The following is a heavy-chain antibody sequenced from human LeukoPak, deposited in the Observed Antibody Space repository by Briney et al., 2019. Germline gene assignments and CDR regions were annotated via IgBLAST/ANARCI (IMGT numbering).Heavy chain of an antibody. J-gene: IGHJ4*02. Sequence: GGSLRLSCAASGFTFSSYGMPWVRQAPGKGLEWVAVIWYDGSNKYYADSVKGRFTISRDNSKNTLYLQMNSLRAEDTAVYYCARTTGFGSGWYFDYWGQGTLVTVSS. CDR2: IWYDGSNK. CDR1: GFTFSSYG. CDR3: ARTTGFGSGWYFDY. V-gene: IGHV3-33*01. D-gene: IGHD6-19*01.